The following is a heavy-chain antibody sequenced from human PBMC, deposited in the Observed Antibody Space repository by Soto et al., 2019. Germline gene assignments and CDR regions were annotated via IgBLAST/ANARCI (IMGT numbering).Heavy chain of an antibody. V-gene: IGHV1-3*01. CDR1: GYTFTSYA. CDR3: ASPRYYGSGSYYKIFPDYYGMDV. Sequence: ASVKVSCKASGYTFTSYAMHWVRQAPGQRLEWMGWINAGNGNTKYSQKFQGRVTITRDTSASTAYMELSSLRSEDTAVYYCASPRYYGSGSYYKIFPDYYGMDVWGQGTTVTVSS. J-gene: IGHJ6*02. CDR2: INAGNGNT. D-gene: IGHD3-10*01.